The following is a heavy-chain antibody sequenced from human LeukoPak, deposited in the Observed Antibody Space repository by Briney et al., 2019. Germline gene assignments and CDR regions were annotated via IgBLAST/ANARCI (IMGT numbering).Heavy chain of an antibody. CDR2: IYSGGTT. CDR3: ARGSSRAFDY. CDR1: GFTVSSNY. Sequence: PGGSLRLSCAASGFTVSSNYMSWVRQAPGKGLEWVSVIYSGGTTDHADSVKGRFTVSRDNSKNTLYLQMNSLRAGDTAVYFCARGSSRAFDYWGQGTLVTVSS. D-gene: IGHD2-2*01. J-gene: IGHJ4*02. V-gene: IGHV3-53*01.